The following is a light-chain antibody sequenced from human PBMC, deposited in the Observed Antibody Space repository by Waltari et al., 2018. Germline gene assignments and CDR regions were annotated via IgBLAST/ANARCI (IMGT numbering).Light chain of an antibody. CDR2: AKS. CDR3: QHTFETPYS. J-gene: IGKJ2*01. Sequence: DIQMTQSPSSLSASIGDRVTITCRASENIGSYLNWYQHRTWEAPKLLIYAKSTLQTEVPSRFSGSGSRTDFTLTISSLQPEDFATYYCQHTFETPYSFGQGTKLESK. CDR1: ENIGSY. V-gene: IGKV1-39*01.